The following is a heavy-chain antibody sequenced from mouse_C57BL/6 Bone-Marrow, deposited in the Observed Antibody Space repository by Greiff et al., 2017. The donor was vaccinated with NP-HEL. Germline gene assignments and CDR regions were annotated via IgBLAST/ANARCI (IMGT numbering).Heavy chain of an antibody. J-gene: IGHJ2*01. V-gene: IGHV1-85*01. Sequence: QVQLQQSGPELVKPGASVKLSCKASGYTFTSYDINWVKQRPGQGLEWIGWIYPRDGSTKYNEKFKGKATLTVDTSSSTAYMELHSLTSEDSAVYFCARLDTTVVCYFDYWGQGTTLTVSS. D-gene: IGHD1-1*01. CDR3: ARLDTTVVCYFDY. CDR2: IYPRDGST. CDR1: GYTFTSYD.